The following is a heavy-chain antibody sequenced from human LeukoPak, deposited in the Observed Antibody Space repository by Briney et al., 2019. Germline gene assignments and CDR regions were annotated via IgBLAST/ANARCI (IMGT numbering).Heavy chain of an antibody. CDR1: GGTFSSYA. J-gene: IGHJ4*02. CDR2: INPNDGDT. V-gene: IGHV1-2*02. Sequence: GASVKVSCKASGGTFSSYAISWVRQAPGQGLEWMGWINPNDGDTNYAQKFQGRVTITRDTSISTAHMEVSRLRSDDTAVYYCARANFLYCSSSTCLFDYWGQGTLVTVSS. CDR3: ARANFLYCSSSTCLFDY. D-gene: IGHD2-2*01.